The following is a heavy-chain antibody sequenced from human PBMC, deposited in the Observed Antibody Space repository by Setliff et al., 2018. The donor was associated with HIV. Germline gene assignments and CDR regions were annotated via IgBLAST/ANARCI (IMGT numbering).Heavy chain of an antibody. CDR1: GGSISSGDYY. CDR3: AGAEMATIKGSFDY. D-gene: IGHD5-12*01. CDR2: IYYSGST. J-gene: IGHJ4*02. Sequence: SETLSLTCTVSGGSISSGDYYWSWIRQPPGKGLEWIGYIYYSGSTYYNPSLKGRVTISVDTSKKQFSLKLSSVTAADTAVYYCAGAEMATIKGSFDYWGKGTLVTVSS. V-gene: IGHV4-30-4*08.